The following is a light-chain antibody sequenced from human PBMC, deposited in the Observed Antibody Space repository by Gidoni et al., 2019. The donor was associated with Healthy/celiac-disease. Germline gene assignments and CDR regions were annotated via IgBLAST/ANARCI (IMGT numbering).Light chain of an antibody. V-gene: IGKV1-39*01. J-gene: IGKJ5*01. CDR1: QSISSY. CDR2: AAS. Sequence: DIQMTQSPSSLSASVGDRFTITCRASQSISSYLNWYQQKPGKAPKLLIYAASSLQSGVPSRFSGSGSGTDFTLTISSLQPEDFANYYCQSENTFGQGTRLEIK. CDR3: QSENT.